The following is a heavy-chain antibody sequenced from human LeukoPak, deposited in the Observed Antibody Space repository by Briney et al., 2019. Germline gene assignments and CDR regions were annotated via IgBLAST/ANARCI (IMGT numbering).Heavy chain of an antibody. CDR3: TTDTWYSAGH. J-gene: IGHJ4*02. V-gene: IGHV3-7*03. CDR2: IKKDGSEK. CDR1: GFIFSGSW. D-gene: IGHD2-15*01. Sequence: GGSLRLSCTVSGFIFSGSWMAWIPQAPGKGLEWVAIIKKDGSEKYYVDSMKGRFTISRDNAKNSLFLQVNSLRAEDTAIYYCTTDTWYSAGHWGQGTLVTVSS.